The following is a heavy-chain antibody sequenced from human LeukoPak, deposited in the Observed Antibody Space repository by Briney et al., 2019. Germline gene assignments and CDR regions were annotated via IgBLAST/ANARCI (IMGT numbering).Heavy chain of an antibody. CDR3: AKDLEDIVVVVAATGYYYYGMDV. J-gene: IGHJ6*02. D-gene: IGHD2-15*01. V-gene: IGHV3-30*18. CDR2: ISYDGSNK. CDR1: GFTFSSYG. Sequence: GGSLRLSCAASGFTFSSYGMHWVRQAPGKGLEWVAVISYDGSNKYYADSVKGRFTISRDNSKNTLYLQMNSLRAEDTAVYYCAKDLEDIVVVVAATGYYYYGMDVWGQGTTVTVSS.